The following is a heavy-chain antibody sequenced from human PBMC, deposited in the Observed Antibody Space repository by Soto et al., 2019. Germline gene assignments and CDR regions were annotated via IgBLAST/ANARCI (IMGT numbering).Heavy chain of an antibody. CDR2: INAYDGNT. Sequence: QVQLVQSEAEVKKPGASVKVSCQTSGYTFSIHGISWVRQAPGQGLEWIGWINAYDGNTNYAQNLQGRVTMTTDTSTRTAYMELRRLRSDDTAVYYCATTVSYNWFDPWGQGTLVTVSS. V-gene: IGHV1-18*01. J-gene: IGHJ5*02. CDR3: ATTVSYNWFDP. CDR1: GYTFSIHG. D-gene: IGHD6-6*01.